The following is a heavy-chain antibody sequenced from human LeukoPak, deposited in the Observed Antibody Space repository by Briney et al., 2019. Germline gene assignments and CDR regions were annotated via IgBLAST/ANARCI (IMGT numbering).Heavy chain of an antibody. J-gene: IGHJ4*02. D-gene: IGHD3-22*01. CDR2: ISGSGGST. Sequence: GGSLRLSCAASGFTFSSYAMSWVRQAPGKGLEWVSAISGSGGSTYYADSVKGRFTISRDNSKNTLYLQMNSLRAEDTAVYYCAKRLLDYYDSSGYRYWSQGTLVTVSS. V-gene: IGHV3-23*01. CDR1: GFTFSSYA. CDR3: AKRLLDYYDSSGYRY.